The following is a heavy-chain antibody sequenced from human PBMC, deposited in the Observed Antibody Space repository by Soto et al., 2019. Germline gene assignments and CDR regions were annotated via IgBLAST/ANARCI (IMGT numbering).Heavy chain of an antibody. D-gene: IGHD3-9*01. CDR1: GGSISSSSYY. Sequence: SETLSLTCTVSGGSISSSSYYWGWIRQPPGKGLEWIGSIYYSGSTYYDPSLKSRVTISVDTSKNQFSLKLSSVTAADTAVYYCARHNDILTGYHDYYYYGMDVWGQGTTVTVSS. CDR2: IYYSGST. J-gene: IGHJ6*02. V-gene: IGHV4-39*01. CDR3: ARHNDILTGYHDYYYYGMDV.